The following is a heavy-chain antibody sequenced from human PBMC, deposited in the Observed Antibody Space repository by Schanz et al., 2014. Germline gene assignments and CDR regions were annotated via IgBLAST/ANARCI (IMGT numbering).Heavy chain of an antibody. CDR3: ARVLAVAGTLWGYYYGMDV. Sequence: EVQLVESGGGLVQPGESLRLSCAVSGFSFSSYSMSWVRQAPGKGLEWIAYISSGGTTIYYADSVKGRFTISRDNAKSSLYLQMNSLRAEDTAVYYCARVLAVAGTLWGYYYGMDVWGQGTTVTVSS. CDR1: GFSFSSYS. V-gene: IGHV3-48*01. CDR2: ISSGGTTI. D-gene: IGHD6-19*01. J-gene: IGHJ6*02.